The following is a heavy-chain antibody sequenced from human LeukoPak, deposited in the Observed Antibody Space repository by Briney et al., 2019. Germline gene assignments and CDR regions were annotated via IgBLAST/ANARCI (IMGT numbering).Heavy chain of an antibody. V-gene: IGHV1-2*02. CDR2: INPNSGGT. D-gene: IGHD3-22*01. J-gene: IGHJ4*02. CDR1: GYTFTGYY. Sequence: ASVKVSCKASGYTFTGYYMHWVRQAPGQGLEWMGWINPNSGGTNYAQTFQGRVTMTRDTSISTAYMELSRLRSDDTAVYYCAREKEDDSSAQGNFDYWGQGTLVTVSS. CDR3: AREKEDDSSAQGNFDY.